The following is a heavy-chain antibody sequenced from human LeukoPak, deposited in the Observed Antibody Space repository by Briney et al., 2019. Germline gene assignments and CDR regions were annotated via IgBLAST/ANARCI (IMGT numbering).Heavy chain of an antibody. D-gene: IGHD5-18*01. V-gene: IGHV3-21*01. CDR2: INRSGSYI. Sequence: KPGGSLRLSCAASGFTFSTYSMNWARQAPGKGLEWVSSINRSGSYIFYADSVKGRFTISRGNTKNSLYLQMNSLRAEDTAVYYCARDPGIQLWSYYFDYWGPGTLVTVSS. CDR3: ARDPGIQLWSYYFDY. J-gene: IGHJ4*02. CDR1: GFTFSTYS.